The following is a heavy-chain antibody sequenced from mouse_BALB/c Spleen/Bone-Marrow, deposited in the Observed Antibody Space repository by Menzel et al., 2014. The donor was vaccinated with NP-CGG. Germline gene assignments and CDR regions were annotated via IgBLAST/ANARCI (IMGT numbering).Heavy chain of an antibody. CDR1: GYAFSSYW. Sequence: VKLVESGAELVRPGSLVKISCKASGYAFSSYWMNWVKQRPGQGLEWIGQIYPGDGDTNYNGKFKGKATLTADKSSSTAYMQLSSLTSEDSAVYFCARTGNLAWFAYWGQGTLVTVSA. D-gene: IGHD2-1*01. J-gene: IGHJ3*01. CDR3: ARTGNLAWFAY. CDR2: IYPGDGDT. V-gene: IGHV1-80*01.